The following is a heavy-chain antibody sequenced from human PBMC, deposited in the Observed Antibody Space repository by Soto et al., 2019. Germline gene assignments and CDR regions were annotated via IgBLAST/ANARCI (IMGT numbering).Heavy chain of an antibody. Sequence: QLQLQESGSGLVKPSQTLSLTCAVSGVSVSSGGFPWSWIRQPPGKGLEWIGYIYHGETTYYTPSLKSRVTMSVDKSKNQFSLRLTSVTAADTAVYYCARVKQLVPWYFDLWGRGTVVSVSS. V-gene: IGHV4-30-2*01. D-gene: IGHD6-6*01. J-gene: IGHJ2*01. CDR1: GVSVSSGGFP. CDR2: IYHGETT. CDR3: ARVKQLVPWYFDL.